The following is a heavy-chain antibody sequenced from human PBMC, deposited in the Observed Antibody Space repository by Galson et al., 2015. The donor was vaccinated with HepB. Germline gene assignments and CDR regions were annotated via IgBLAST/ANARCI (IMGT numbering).Heavy chain of an antibody. CDR1: GFTFSCCG. CDR3: ARVGIPGAMFDADY. V-gene: IGHV3-30*03. J-gene: IGHJ4*02. Sequence: SLRLSCAASGFTFSCCGLHWVRQAPGKGLEWVATMTVDGYNKYYVDSVKGRFTLSRDSSKNTLYLQMNSLRAEDTAVYYCARVGIPGAMFDADYWGQGTLVTVSS. CDR2: MTVDGYNK. D-gene: IGHD2-2*01.